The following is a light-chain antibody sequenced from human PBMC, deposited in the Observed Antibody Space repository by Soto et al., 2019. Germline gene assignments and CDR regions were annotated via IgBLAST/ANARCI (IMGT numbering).Light chain of an antibody. CDR3: LQDYNYPWT. V-gene: IGKV1-39*01. CDR2: AAS. Sequence: DIQMTQSPSSLSASVGDRVTITCRASQSISSYLNWYQQKPGKAPKLLIYAASSLQSGVPSRFSGSGSGTDFTLTIGSLQPEDFATYYCLQDYNYPWTFGQGTKVDIK. J-gene: IGKJ1*01. CDR1: QSISSY.